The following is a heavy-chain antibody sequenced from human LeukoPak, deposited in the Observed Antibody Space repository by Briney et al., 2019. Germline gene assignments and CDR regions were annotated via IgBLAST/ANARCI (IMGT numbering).Heavy chain of an antibody. CDR2: IRGSGGST. Sequence: PGGSLRLSCAASGFTFSSYAISWVRPAPGKGLEWVSAIRGSGGSTYYGDSVNGRFTISRYNSKNTLYLQMNSLRAADMAVYYCAKVNFDWLLSNFDYWGQGTLVTVSS. D-gene: IGHD3-9*01. CDR1: GFTFSSYA. J-gene: IGHJ4*02. CDR3: AKVNFDWLLSNFDY. V-gene: IGHV3-23*01.